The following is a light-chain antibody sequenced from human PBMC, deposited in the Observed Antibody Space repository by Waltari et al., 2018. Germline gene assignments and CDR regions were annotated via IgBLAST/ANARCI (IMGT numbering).Light chain of an antibody. CDR3: SSYAGSNHLV. J-gene: IGLJ3*02. CDR2: EVN. Sequence: QSALTQPPSASGSPGQSVTISCTGTSSDVGGYNYVSWYQHHPGKAPKLMVYEVNKRPAGVPDRFSGSKSGNTAPLTVSGLQAEDESDYYCSSYAGSNHLVFGGGTKLTVL. CDR1: SSDVGGYNY. V-gene: IGLV2-8*01.